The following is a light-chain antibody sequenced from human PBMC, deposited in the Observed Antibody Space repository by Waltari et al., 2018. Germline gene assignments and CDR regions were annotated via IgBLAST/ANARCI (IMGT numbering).Light chain of an antibody. J-gene: IGKJ1*01. V-gene: IGKV2-30*01. CDR3: MQGTHWPRS. Sequence: DVVMTQSPLSLPVTLGQPASISCRSSQSLVDSDGNTYLSWFQQRPGQSPRRIIYKVSNRDTGVPDRFSGSGSGTDFTLKSSRVEADDIAIYYCMQGTHWPRSFGQGTKVEIE. CDR1: QSLVDSDGNTY. CDR2: KVS.